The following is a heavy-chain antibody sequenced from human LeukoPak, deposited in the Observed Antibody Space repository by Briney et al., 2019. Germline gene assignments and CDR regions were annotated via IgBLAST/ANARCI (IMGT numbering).Heavy chain of an antibody. V-gene: IGHV3-30*02. CDR1: GFKFSSYG. D-gene: IGHD3-10*01. J-gene: IGHJ4*02. CDR3: ARDLYYYGSGSYPHY. Sequence: GGSLRLSCAASGFKFSSYGMHWVRQAPGKGLEWVAFIRYEGTNKYYADSVKGRFTISRDNSKNTLYLQMNSLRAEDTAVYYCARDLYYYGSGSYPHYWGQGTLVTVSS. CDR2: IRYEGTNK.